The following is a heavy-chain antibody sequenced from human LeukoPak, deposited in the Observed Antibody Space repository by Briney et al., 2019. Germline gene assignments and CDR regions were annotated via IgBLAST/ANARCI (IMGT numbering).Heavy chain of an antibody. CDR3: ARHPKGTTGFLEWLLDY. D-gene: IGHD3-3*01. CDR2: IYPGDSDT. J-gene: IGHJ4*02. V-gene: IGHV5-51*01. CDR1: GYSFTRYW. Sequence: PGESLKISCEGSGYSFTRYWIGWARQMPGKGLEWMGIIYPGDSDTTYNPSFQGQVTISADKSISTAYLQWSSLKASDTAMYYCARHPKGTTGFLEWLLDYWGQGTLVTVSS.